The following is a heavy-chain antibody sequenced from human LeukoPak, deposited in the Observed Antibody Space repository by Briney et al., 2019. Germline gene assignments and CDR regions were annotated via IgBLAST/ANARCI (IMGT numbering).Heavy chain of an antibody. Sequence: PGGSLRLSCAASGFTFSSYTMNWVRQAPGKGLEWVSSISSSSSYIYYADSVKGRFTISRDNAKNSLYLQMNSVRAEDTAVYYCARDIDFGGNPYYCDYWGQGTLVTVSS. J-gene: IGHJ4*02. CDR3: ARDIDFGGNPYYCDY. CDR2: ISSSSSYI. CDR1: GFTFSSYT. V-gene: IGHV3-21*01. D-gene: IGHD4-23*01.